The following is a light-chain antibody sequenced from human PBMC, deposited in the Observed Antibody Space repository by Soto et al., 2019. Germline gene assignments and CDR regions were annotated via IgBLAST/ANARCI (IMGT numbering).Light chain of an antibody. Sequence: QSALTQPASVSGSPGQSITISCTETSSDIGGYNYVSWYQQHPGKAPELIIYDVSNRPSGVSNRFSGSKSGNTASLTISGLQAEDEADYYCSSYISSSNVVFGGGTKLTVL. J-gene: IGLJ2*01. CDR1: SSDIGGYNY. V-gene: IGLV2-14*01. CDR3: SSYISSSNVV. CDR2: DVS.